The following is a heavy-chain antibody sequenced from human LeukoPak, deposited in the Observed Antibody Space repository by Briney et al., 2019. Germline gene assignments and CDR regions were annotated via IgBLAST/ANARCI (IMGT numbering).Heavy chain of an antibody. CDR2: IKQDGSEK. CDR1: GFTFSSYW. J-gene: IGHJ4*02. CDR3: ARDIKYSSSWYSEGVGFDY. V-gene: IGHV3-7*03. Sequence: PWGSLRLSCAASGFTFSSYWMSWVRQAPGKGLEWVANIKQDGSEKSYVDSVKGRFTISRDNAKNSLYLQMNSLRAEDTAVYYCARDIKYSSSWYSEGVGFDYWGQGTLVTVSS. D-gene: IGHD6-13*01.